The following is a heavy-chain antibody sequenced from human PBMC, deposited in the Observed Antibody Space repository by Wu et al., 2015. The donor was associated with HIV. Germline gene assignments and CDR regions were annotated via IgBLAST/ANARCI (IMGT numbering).Heavy chain of an antibody. V-gene: IGHV1-46*03. Sequence: SVKVSCKASGYTFTGYYMHWVRQAPGQRLEWMGLIYPPDGSTSYPQNFQGGVTMTRDTSTSTVYMELTSLRFEDTAIYYCTRGQRLIRGAFDIWGQGTTVIVSS. CDR2: IYPPDGST. CDR3: TRGQRLIRGAFDI. D-gene: IGHD6-25*01. CDR1: GYTFTGYY. J-gene: IGHJ3*02.